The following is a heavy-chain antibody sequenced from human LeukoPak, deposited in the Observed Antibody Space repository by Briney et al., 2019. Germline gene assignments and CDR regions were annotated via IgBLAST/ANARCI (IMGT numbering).Heavy chain of an antibody. CDR1: GFTFSSAA. Sequence: GGSLSLSCAASGFTFSSAAMTWVRQAPGKGLEWVSTITGSDDRTYYADSVKGRFTISRDYPKNTLHLQMNSLRVEDTAIYYCAKGPQLGSGYHPDYGGQGTLVTVSS. J-gene: IGHJ4*02. CDR3: AKGPQLGSGYHPDY. V-gene: IGHV3-23*01. D-gene: IGHD3-22*01. CDR2: ITGSDDRT.